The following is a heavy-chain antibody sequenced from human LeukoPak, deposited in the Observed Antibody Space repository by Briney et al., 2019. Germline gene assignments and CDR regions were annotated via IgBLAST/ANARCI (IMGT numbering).Heavy chain of an antibody. CDR2: MNTTGST. CDR3: ARDWDY. CDR1: GDSISIGSYY. Sequence: MSSETLSLXCTVSGDSISIGSYYWSWLRQPAGKGLGWIGHMNTTGSTKYNPSLKSRVTISVDTSNNQFSLKVSSVTAAYTAVYYCARDWDYWGQGTLVTVSS. V-gene: IGHV4-61*09. J-gene: IGHJ4*02.